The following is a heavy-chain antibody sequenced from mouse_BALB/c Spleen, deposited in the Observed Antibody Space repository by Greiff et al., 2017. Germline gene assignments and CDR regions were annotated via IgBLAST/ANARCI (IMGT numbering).Heavy chain of an antibody. CDR2: ISYSGST. CDR3: ANYYYGSSYYFDY. J-gene: IGHJ2*01. V-gene: IGHV3-2*02. Sequence: DVQLQESGPGLVKPSQSLSLTCTVTGYSITSDYAWNWIRQFPGNKLEWMGYISYSGSTSYNPSLKSRISITRDTSKNQFFLQLNSVTTEDTATYYCANYYYGSSYYFDYWGQGTTLTVSS. D-gene: IGHD1-1*01. CDR1: GYSITSDYA.